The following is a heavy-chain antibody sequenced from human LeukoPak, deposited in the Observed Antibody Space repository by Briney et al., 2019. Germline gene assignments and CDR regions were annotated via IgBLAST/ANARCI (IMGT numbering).Heavy chain of an antibody. CDR1: GGSISSGGYS. CDR2: INHSGST. CDR3: ARLRPQVDAFDI. D-gene: IGHD6-25*01. V-gene: IGHV4-34*01. J-gene: IGHJ3*02. Sequence: SETLSLTCAVSGGSISSGGYSWSWIRQPPGKGLEWIGEINHSGSTNYNPSLKSRVTISVDTSKNQFSLKLSSVTAADTAVYYCARLRPQVDAFDIWGQGTMVTVSS.